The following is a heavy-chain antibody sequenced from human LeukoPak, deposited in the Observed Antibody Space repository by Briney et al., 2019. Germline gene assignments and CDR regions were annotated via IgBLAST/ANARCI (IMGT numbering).Heavy chain of an antibody. Sequence: PGGSLRLSCAASGFTFSSYGMHWVRQAPGKGLEWVAFIRYDGSNKYYADSVKGRFTISRDNSRNTLYLQMNSLRAEDTAVYYCAKDLYYYDSSGPPAVNWFDPWGQGTLVTVSS. D-gene: IGHD3-22*01. CDR2: IRYDGSNK. V-gene: IGHV3-30*02. CDR1: GFTFSSYG. J-gene: IGHJ5*02. CDR3: AKDLYYYDSSGPPAVNWFDP.